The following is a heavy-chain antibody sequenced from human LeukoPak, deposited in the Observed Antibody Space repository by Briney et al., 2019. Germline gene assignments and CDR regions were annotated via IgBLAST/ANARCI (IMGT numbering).Heavy chain of an antibody. CDR3: ARGLMTTVITNTFSSGYYFEY. D-gene: IGHD4-23*01. Sequence: SETLSLTCIVSGGSISSYYWSWIRQPPGTGLEWIGYIYYSGSTNYNPSLKSPVTISVDTSKIQFSLKLSSVTAADTAVYYCARGLMTTVITNTFSSGYYFEYLGQGTLVTVSS. CDR2: IYYSGST. V-gene: IGHV4-59*12. J-gene: IGHJ4*02. CDR1: GGSISSYY.